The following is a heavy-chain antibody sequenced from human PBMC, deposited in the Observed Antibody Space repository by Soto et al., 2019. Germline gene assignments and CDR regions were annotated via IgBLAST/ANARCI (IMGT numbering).Heavy chain of an antibody. Sequence: SETLSLTCTVSGGSISSSSYYWGWIRQPPGKGLEWIGSIYYSGSTYYNPSLKSRFTISVDTSKNQFSLKLSSVTAADTAVYYCARHEGGFGDDYPPPVGFDYWGQGTLVTVSS. D-gene: IGHD4-17*01. J-gene: IGHJ4*02. CDR2: IYYSGST. CDR1: GGSISSSSYY. CDR3: ARHEGGFGDDYPPPVGFDY. V-gene: IGHV4-39*01.